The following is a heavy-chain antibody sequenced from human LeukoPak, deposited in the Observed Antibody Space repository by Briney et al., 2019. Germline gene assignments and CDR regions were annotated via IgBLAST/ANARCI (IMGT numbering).Heavy chain of an antibody. CDR1: GYTLTDLS. CDR3: ARGRGVVVPAAPTGDPFDI. Sequence: ASVKVSCKVSGYTLTDLSMHWVRQAPGQGLEWMGIINPSGGSTSYAQKFQGRVTMTRDTSTSTVYMELSSLTSEDTAVYYCARGRGVVVPAAPTGDPFDIWGQGTMVTVSS. J-gene: IGHJ3*02. D-gene: IGHD2-2*01. CDR2: INPSGGST. V-gene: IGHV1-46*01.